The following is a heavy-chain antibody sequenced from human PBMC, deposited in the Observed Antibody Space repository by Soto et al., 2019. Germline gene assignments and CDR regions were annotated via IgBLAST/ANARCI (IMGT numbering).Heavy chain of an antibody. CDR1: GGSFSGYY. J-gene: IGHJ4*02. CDR3: ARTGGYYGSGSYNY. D-gene: IGHD3-10*01. CDR2: INHSGST. Sequence: QVQLQQWGAGLLKPSETLSLTCAVYGGSFSGYYWSWIRQPPGKGLEWIGEINHSGSTNYNPSLKSRFNLSVDTSKYQFSLKLSSVTAAYTAVYYCARTGGYYGSGSYNYWGQGTLVT. V-gene: IGHV4-34*01.